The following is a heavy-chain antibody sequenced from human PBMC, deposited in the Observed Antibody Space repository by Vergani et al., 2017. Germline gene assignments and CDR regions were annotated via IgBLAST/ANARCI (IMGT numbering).Heavy chain of an antibody. D-gene: IGHD1-14*01. V-gene: IGHV3-33*01. CDR3: ARDLRLLYNRFDP. J-gene: IGHJ5*02. CDR1: GFPFNQYG. Sequence: QVQLVESGGGVVQPGRSLRLSCAASGFPFNQYGMHWVRQAPGKGLEWVAVTWYDGNNKQYADSVKGRFTISRYNSKSTMYLQMNSLRDEDTGVYYCARDLRLLYNRFDPWGQGTLVTVAS. CDR2: TWYDGNNK.